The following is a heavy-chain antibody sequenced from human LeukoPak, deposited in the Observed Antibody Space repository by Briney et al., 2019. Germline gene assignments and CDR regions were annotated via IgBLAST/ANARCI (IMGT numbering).Heavy chain of an antibody. CDR1: GFPFSNFW. CDR2: IKQDGSEK. V-gene: IGHV3-7*01. CDR3: ARDAAVAGDAYDI. D-gene: IGHD6-19*01. J-gene: IGHJ3*02. Sequence: GGSLRLSCAASGFPFSNFWMSWVRQPPRKGLEWVANIKQDGSEKYYVDYVKGRFTISRDNAKKSLYLQINSLRSEDTAVYYCARDAAVAGDAYDIWGHGTMVTVSS.